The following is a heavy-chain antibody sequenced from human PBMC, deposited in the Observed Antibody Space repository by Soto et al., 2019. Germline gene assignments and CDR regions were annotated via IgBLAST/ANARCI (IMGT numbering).Heavy chain of an antibody. V-gene: IGHV4-59*01. CDR2: IYYSGST. D-gene: IGHD4-17*01. Sequence: PSETLSLTCTVSGGSISSYYWSWIRQPPGKGLEWIGYIYYSGSTNYNPSLKSRVTISVDTSKNQFSLKLSSVTAADTAVYYCALGGDYSHFYYRGQRTLVPVSS. J-gene: IGHJ4*02. CDR1: GGSISSYY. CDR3: ALGGDYSHFYY.